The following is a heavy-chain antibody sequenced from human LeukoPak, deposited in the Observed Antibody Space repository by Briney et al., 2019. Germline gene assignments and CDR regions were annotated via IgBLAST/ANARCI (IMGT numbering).Heavy chain of an antibody. Sequence: SETLSLTCTVSGASVSSNGYYRNWIRQPPGKGLEWIGYIVNRGSTNYNPSLKSRVTISVDTSNNQFSLRLNSVTAADTAVYFCALLQAYRPLDYWGQGTLVTVSS. CDR2: IVNRGST. V-gene: IGHV4-61*08. D-gene: IGHD2/OR15-2a*01. J-gene: IGHJ4*02. CDR3: ALLQAYRPLDY. CDR1: GASVSSNGYY.